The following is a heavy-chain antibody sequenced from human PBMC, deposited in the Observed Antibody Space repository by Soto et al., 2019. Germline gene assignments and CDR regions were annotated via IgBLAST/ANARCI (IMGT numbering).Heavy chain of an antibody. Sequence: QITLKESGPTLVKPTLTLTLTCAFSGLSLTTNGLSVGWVRQPPGKALEWLALIYWDDDKRYSPSLKSRLTITRYTSKNQVVLTMTNMDPLDTATYYCAHSSTDLNHAMDVWDQGTTVSVSS. V-gene: IGHV2-5*02. CDR1: GLSLTTNGLS. D-gene: IGHD3-3*01. CDR2: IYWDDDK. J-gene: IGHJ6*02. CDR3: AHSSTDLNHAMDV.